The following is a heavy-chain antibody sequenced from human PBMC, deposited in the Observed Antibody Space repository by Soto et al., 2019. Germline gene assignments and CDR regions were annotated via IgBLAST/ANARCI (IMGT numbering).Heavy chain of an antibody. D-gene: IGHD3-10*01. Sequence: SVTLSLACTISNASISTDSCSWIRQPPGKGLEWIGYIYYSGSTNYNPSLKSRVTISVDTSKNQFSLKLSSVTAADTAVYYCARYHGGLPAYRGQGSLVPVS. CDR2: IYYSGST. J-gene: IGHJ4*02. CDR1: NASISTDS. CDR3: ARYHGGLPAY. V-gene: IGHV4-59*08.